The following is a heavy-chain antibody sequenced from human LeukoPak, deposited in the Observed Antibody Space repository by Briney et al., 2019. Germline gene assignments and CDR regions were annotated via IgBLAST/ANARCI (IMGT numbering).Heavy chain of an antibody. D-gene: IGHD1-7*01. V-gene: IGHV1-8*03. CDR1: GYTFTSYD. CDR3: ARGGNWNYVPWFDP. CDR2: MNPNSGNT. J-gene: IGHJ5*02. Sequence: ASVKVSCKASGYTFTSYDINWVRHATGQGLEWMGWMNPNSGNTGYAQKFQGRVTITRNTSISTAYMELSSLRSEDTAVYYCARGGNWNYVPWFDPWGQGTLVTVSS.